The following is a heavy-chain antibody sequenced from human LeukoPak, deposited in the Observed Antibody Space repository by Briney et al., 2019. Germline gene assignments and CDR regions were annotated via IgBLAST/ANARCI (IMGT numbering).Heavy chain of an antibody. CDR2: ISANIIFI. V-gene: IGHV3-21*01. CDR1: GFTLSGYN. Sequence: GGSLRLSCASGFTLSGYNMNWGLQAPGKGLEWVASISANIIFIYYSDSVSGRFTISRDNPQKSLYLKMNTLRVEEKAVYFCAAARELPGWFDPWGQGTLVTVSS. J-gene: IGHJ5*02. D-gene: IGHD6-6*01. CDR3: AAARELPGWFDP.